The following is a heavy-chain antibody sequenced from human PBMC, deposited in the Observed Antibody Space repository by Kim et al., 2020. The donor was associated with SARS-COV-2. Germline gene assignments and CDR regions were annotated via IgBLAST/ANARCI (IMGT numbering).Heavy chain of an antibody. CDR2: ISIDGRST. CDR3: VRAMGSPVDK. V-gene: IGHV3-74*01. J-gene: IGHJ4*02. CDR1: GFTFSGYW. D-gene: IGHD5-18*01. Sequence: GGSLRLSCEGSGFTFSGYWMYWVRQAPGKGLVWVSRISIDGRSTSYADSVKGRFTISRDNARNTLYLQMNSLSGEDTAVYYCVRAMGSPVDKWGQGTLVTVSS.